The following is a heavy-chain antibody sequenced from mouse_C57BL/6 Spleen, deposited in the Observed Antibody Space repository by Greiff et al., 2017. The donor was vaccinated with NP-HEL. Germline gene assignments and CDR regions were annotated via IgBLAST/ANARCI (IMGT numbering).Heavy chain of an antibody. J-gene: IGHJ2*01. V-gene: IGHV1-15*01. CDR2: IDPETGGT. CDR1: GYTFTDYE. D-gene: IGHD2-3*01. CDR3: TRDGRKGYFDY. Sequence: QVQLQQSGAELVRPGASVTLSCKASGYTFTDYEMHWVKQTPVHGLEWIGAIDPETGGTAYNQKFKGKAILTADKSSSTAYMELRSLTSEDSAVYYCTRDGRKGYFDYWGQGTTLTVSS.